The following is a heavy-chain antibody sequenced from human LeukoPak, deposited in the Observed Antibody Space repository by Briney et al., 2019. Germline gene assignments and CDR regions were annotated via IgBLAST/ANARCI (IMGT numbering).Heavy chain of an antibody. D-gene: IGHD3-22*01. CDR2: IYTSGST. V-gene: IGHV4-4*07. Sequence: ETLSLTCTVSGGSISDYYWSWIRQPAGKGLEWLGRIYTSGSTKYNPSLESRVTMSVDTSKNQFSLKLSFVTAADTAVYYCARVGSGYDYFDYWGQSTLHTVSS. CDR3: ARVGSGYDYFDY. CDR1: GGSISDYY. J-gene: IGHJ4*02.